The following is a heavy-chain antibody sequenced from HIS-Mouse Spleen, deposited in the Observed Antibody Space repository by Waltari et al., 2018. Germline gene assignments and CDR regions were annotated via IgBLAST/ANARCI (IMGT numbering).Heavy chain of an antibody. CDR2: IYYSGST. CDR3: AREIPYSSSWYDWYFDL. CDR1: GGSISRSRYY. D-gene: IGHD6-13*01. V-gene: IGHV4-39*07. J-gene: IGHJ2*01. Sequence: QLQLQESGPGLVKPSETLSLTCPVSGGSISRSRYYWGWIRQPPGKGLGWIGSIYYSGSTYYNPSLKSRVTISVDTSKNQFSLKLSSVTAADTAVYYCAREIPYSSSWYDWYFDLWGRGTLVTVSS.